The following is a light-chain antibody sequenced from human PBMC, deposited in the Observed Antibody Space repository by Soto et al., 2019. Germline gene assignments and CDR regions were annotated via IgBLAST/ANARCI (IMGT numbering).Light chain of an antibody. V-gene: IGKV3-11*01. CDR2: DAS. CDR1: QSISSY. Sequence: DIVLTQSPATLSLSPGERATLSCRASQSISSYLAWYQQKPDQAPRLLIYDASNRATGIPARFSGSGFWTDFTLTIRSLEPEDFAVYYCHQRRTWPFTFDTETKVDIK. J-gene: IGKJ3*01. CDR3: HQRRTWPFT.